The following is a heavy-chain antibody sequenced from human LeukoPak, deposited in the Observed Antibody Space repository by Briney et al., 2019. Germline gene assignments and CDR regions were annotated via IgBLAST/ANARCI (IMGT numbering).Heavy chain of an antibody. CDR3: ARDPSDVLRYFDWSRKDLNWFDP. Sequence: SETLSLTCTVSGGSISSSSYYWGWIRQPPGKGLEWIGSIYYSGSTYYNPSLKSRVTISVDTSKNQFSLKLSSVTAADTAVYYCARDPSDVLRYFDWSRKDLNWFDPWGQGTLVTVSS. CDR1: GGSISSSSYY. D-gene: IGHD3-9*01. J-gene: IGHJ5*02. CDR2: IYYSGST. V-gene: IGHV4-39*07.